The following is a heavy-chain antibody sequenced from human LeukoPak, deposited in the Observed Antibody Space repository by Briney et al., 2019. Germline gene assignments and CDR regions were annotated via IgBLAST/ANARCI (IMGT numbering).Heavy chain of an antibody. D-gene: IGHD5/OR15-5a*01. CDR2: INHSGST. Sequence: SETLSLTCAVYGGSISGYYWSWIRQPPGKGLEWIGEINHSGSTNYNPSLKSRVTISVDTSKNQFSLKLSSVTAADTAVYYCARVAHDLYPYYFDYWGQGTLVTVSS. V-gene: IGHV4-34*01. J-gene: IGHJ4*02. CDR1: GGSISGYY. CDR3: ARVAHDLYPYYFDY.